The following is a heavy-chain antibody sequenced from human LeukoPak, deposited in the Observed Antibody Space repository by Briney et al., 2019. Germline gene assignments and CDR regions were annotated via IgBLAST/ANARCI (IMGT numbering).Heavy chain of an antibody. CDR2: LYSSGSF. D-gene: IGHD4-23*01. CDR3: ARGGKATVVTL. J-gene: IGHJ4*02. Sequence: SETLSLTCTVSGGSISSYHWSWIRQPAGEGLEWIGRLYSSGSFNYNPSLKSRVSMSVDTSKNQFSLKLTSVTAADTAVYFCARGGKATVVTLWGPGILVTVS. V-gene: IGHV4-4*07. CDR1: GGSISSYH.